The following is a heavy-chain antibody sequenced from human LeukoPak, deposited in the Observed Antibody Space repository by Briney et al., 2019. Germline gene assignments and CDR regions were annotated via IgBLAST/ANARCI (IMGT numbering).Heavy chain of an antibody. CDR3: TTVLPYGDYGFY. D-gene: IGHD4-17*01. V-gene: IGHV3-15*01. Sequence: PGGSLRLYCAASGFTFNNTQRSWVRPGPGKGREWVFRVKSKTDGGTTDYAAPVKGRFTISRDDSKNTLYLQMNSLKTEDTAVYYCTTVLPYGDYGFYWGQGTLVTVSS. CDR2: VKSKTDGGTT. CDR1: GFTFNNTQ. J-gene: IGHJ4*02.